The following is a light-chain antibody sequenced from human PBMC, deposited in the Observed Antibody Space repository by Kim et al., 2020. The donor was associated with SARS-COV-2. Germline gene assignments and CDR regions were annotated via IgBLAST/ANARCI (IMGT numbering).Light chain of an antibody. CDR2: EVS. CDR1: SSDVGSYNL. CDR3: CSYAGSSTYV. J-gene: IGLJ1*01. Sequence: GQSLTISCPGTSSDVGSYNLVSLYQQHPGKAPKLMIYEVSKRPSGVSNRFSGSKSGNTASLTISGLQAEDEADYYCCSYAGSSTYVFGTGTKVTVL. V-gene: IGLV2-23*02.